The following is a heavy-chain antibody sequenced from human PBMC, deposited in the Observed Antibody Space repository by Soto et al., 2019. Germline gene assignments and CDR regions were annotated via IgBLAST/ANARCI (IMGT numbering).Heavy chain of an antibody. J-gene: IGHJ3*02. CDR2: ISPIFGTA. CDR3: ARDKETRTGQQLAAFDI. V-gene: IGHV1-69*06. D-gene: IGHD6-13*01. Sequence: QVQLVQSGAEVKKPGSSVKVSCKASGGTFSSYAISWVRQAPGQGLEWMGGISPIFGTANYAQKFQGRVTITADKSTSTAYMELSSLRSEDTAVYYCARDKETRTGQQLAAFDIWGQGTMVTVSS. CDR1: GGTFSSYA.